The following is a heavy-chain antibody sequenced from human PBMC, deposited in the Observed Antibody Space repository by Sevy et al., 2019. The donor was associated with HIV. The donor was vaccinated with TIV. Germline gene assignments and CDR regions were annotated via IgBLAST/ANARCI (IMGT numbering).Heavy chain of an antibody. Sequence: GGSLRLSCAASGFTFSNYGMHWVRQAPGKGLEWVGAIFSDANIKYYVDSVKGRFAISRDNSKNTVYLQMNSLRVEDTAVYSCARESGSNWYFDLWGRGTPVTVSS. J-gene: IGHJ2*01. V-gene: IGHV3-33*01. D-gene: IGHD1-26*01. CDR3: ARESGSNWYFDL. CDR1: GFTFSNYG. CDR2: IFSDANIK.